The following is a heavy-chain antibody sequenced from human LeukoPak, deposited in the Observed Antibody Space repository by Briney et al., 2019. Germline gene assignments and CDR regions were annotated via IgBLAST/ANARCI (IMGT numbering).Heavy chain of an antibody. V-gene: IGHV3-7*01. Sequence: PGGSLRLSCAASGFTFSSYSMNWVRQAPGKGLEWVANIKQDGSEKYYVDSVKGRFTISRDNAKNSLYLQMNSLRAEDTAVYYCARERVTSTELLLTDDAFDIWGQGTMVTVSS. CDR3: ARERVTSTELLLTDDAFDI. D-gene: IGHD1-26*01. J-gene: IGHJ3*02. CDR1: GFTFSSYS. CDR2: IKQDGSEK.